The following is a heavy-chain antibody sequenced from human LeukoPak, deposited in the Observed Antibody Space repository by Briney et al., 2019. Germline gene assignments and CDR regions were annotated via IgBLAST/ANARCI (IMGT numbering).Heavy chain of an antibody. J-gene: IGHJ4*02. D-gene: IGHD5-24*01. CDR1: GGTFSSYA. V-gene: IGHV1-69*13. CDR3: ARSGRDGYNPKY. CDR2: IIPIFGTA. Sequence: GASVKVSCKASGGTFSSYAISWVRQAPGQGLEWMGGIIPIFGTANYAQKFQGRVTITADESTSTAYMELSSLRSEDTAVYYCARSGRDGYNPKYWGQGTLVTVSS.